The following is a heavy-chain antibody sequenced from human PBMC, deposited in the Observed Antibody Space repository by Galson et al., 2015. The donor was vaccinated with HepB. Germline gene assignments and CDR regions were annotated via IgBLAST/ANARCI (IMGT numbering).Heavy chain of an antibody. V-gene: IGHV3-21*01. D-gene: IGHD3-9*01. J-gene: IGHJ4*02. CDR1: GFTFSSYS. CDR3: GRGVLRYYDCDKQGLY. Sequence: SLRLSCAASGFTFSSYSMNWVRQAPGKGLEWVSSISSSGCIYYADSVKGGITISRDNAKNSLYLQMNSLRAEDTAVYYCGRGVLRYYDCDKQGLYWGQGTLVTVSS. CDR2: ISSSGCI.